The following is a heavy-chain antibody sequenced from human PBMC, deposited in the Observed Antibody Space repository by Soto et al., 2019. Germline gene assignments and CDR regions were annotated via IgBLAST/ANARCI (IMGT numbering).Heavy chain of an antibody. CDR3: AREADIVVVPAAISGMDV. CDR1: GGTFSSYA. Sequence: SVKVSCKASGGTFSSYAISWVRQAPGQGLEWMGGIIPIFGTANYAQKFQGRVTITADESTSTAYMELSSLRSEDTAVYYCAREADIVVVPAAISGMDVWGQGTTVTVSS. V-gene: IGHV1-69*13. CDR2: IIPIFGTA. D-gene: IGHD2-2*02. J-gene: IGHJ6*02.